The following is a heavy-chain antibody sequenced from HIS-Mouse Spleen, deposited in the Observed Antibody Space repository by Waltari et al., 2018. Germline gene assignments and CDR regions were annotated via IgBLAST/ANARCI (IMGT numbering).Heavy chain of an antibody. V-gene: IGHV1-2*02. Sequence: QVQLVQSGAEVKKPGASVKVSCKASGYTFTGSYMPWVRQAPGQGLEWTGWINPNSGGTNYEQKFQGRVTMTRDTSISTAYMELSRLRSDDTAVYYCARVGGGGYSSSSGFDYWGQGTLVTVSS. CDR2: INPNSGGT. J-gene: IGHJ4*02. CDR1: GYTFTGSY. CDR3: ARVGGGGYSSSSGFDY. D-gene: IGHD6-6*01.